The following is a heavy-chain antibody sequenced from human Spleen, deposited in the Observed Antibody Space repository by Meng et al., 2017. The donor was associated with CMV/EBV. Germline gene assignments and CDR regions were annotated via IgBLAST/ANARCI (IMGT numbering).Heavy chain of an antibody. CDR2: ISGGSSSR. CDR3: AREGLYDSSVDV. V-gene: IGHV3-21*04. J-gene: IGHJ6*02. D-gene: IGHD3-22*01. Sequence: GGSLRLSCVASGFTFNTYTMTWARQAPGKGLEWVSSISGGSSSRFYADSVKGRFTISRDNAENSLYLQMNSLRAEDTAVYYCAREGLYDSSVDVWGQGTTVTVSS. CDR1: GFTFNTYT.